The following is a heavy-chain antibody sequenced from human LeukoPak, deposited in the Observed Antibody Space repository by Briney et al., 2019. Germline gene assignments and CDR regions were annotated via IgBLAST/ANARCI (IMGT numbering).Heavy chain of an antibody. D-gene: IGHD4/OR15-4a*01. CDR1: GGSISSYY. V-gene: IGHV4-4*09. Sequence: SETLSLTCTVSGGSISSYYWSWIRQPPGKGLEWIGNIFTSGSTNYNPSLKSRVTISVDTSKNQFSLKLNSLTAADTAVYYCARGAASGRFFDYWGQGTLITVSS. J-gene: IGHJ4*02. CDR2: IFTSGST. CDR3: ARGAASGRFFDY.